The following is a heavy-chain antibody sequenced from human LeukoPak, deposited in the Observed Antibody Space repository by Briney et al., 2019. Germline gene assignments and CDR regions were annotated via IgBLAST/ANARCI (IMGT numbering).Heavy chain of an antibody. CDR2: INWNGGST. D-gene: IGHD3-22*01. V-gene: IGHV3-20*04. CDR3: ATSYYYDSSGYSRYYFDY. Sequence: PGGSLRLSCAASGFTFDDYGMSWVRQAPGKGLEWVSGINWNGGSTGYADSVKGRFTISRDNSKNSLYLQMNSLRAEDTALYYCATSYYYDSSGYSRYYFDYWGQGTLVTVSS. J-gene: IGHJ4*02. CDR1: GFTFDDYG.